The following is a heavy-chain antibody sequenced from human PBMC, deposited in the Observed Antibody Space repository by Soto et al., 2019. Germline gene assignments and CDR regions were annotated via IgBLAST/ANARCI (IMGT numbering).Heavy chain of an antibody. CDR1: GGSISSSNW. D-gene: IGHD3-3*01. CDR3: TARITIFGVVMSWFDP. J-gene: IGHJ5*02. Sequence: QVQLQESGPGLVKPSGTLSLTCAVSGGSISSSNWWSWVRQPPGKGLEWIGEIYHSGSTNYNPSLKSRVTISVDKSKIRFSRKLSSVTAADTAVYYCTARITIFGVVMSWFDPWGQGTLVTVSS. CDR2: IYHSGST. V-gene: IGHV4-4*02.